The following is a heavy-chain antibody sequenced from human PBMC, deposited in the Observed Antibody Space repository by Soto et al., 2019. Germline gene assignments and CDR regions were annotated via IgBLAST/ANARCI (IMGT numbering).Heavy chain of an antibody. D-gene: IGHD3-10*01. J-gene: IGHJ5*02. CDR1: GGIFSSFS. Sequence: QVQLVQSGAEVKTPGSSVEVSCKASGGIFSSFSITWVRQVPGHGLEWMGGIIPMTGTPNYAEKFQGRLTLTADVSTGTAYLVVSSLKSEDTAVYYCARGPVLPGATSWLDPWGEGTVVIVSS. CDR3: ARGPVLPGATSWLDP. V-gene: IGHV1-69*01. CDR2: IIPMTGTP.